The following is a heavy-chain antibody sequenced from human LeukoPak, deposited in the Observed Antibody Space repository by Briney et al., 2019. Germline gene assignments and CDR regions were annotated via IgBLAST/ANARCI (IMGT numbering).Heavy chain of an antibody. CDR3: ARDHAYCGGDCYSVDT. D-gene: IGHD2-21*02. V-gene: IGHV3-30*04. CDR1: GFTFSSYA. Sequence: GGSLRLSCAASGFTFSSYAMHWVRQAPGKGLEWVAVISYDGSNKYYADSVKGRFTISRDNSKNTLYLQMNSLRAEDTAVYYCARDHAYCGGDCYSVDTWGQGTLVTVSS. J-gene: IGHJ5*02. CDR2: ISYDGSNK.